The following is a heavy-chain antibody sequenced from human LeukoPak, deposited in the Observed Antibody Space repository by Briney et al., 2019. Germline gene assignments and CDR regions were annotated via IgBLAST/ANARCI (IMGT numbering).Heavy chain of an antibody. V-gene: IGHV3-23*01. D-gene: IGHD3-10*01. CDR2: ISGSGGST. CDR1: GFTFSSYA. CDR3: AKGLWYYYGSGRRGYFDY. Sequence: GGSLRLSCAASGFTFSSYAMSWVRQAPGKGLEWVSAISGSGGSTYYADSVKGRFTISRDNPKNTLYLQTNSLRAEDTAVYYCAKGLWYYYGSGRRGYFDYWGQGTLVTVSS. J-gene: IGHJ4*02.